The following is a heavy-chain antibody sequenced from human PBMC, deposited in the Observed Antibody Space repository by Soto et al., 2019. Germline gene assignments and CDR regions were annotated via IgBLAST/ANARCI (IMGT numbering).Heavy chain of an antibody. CDR1: GYTFTDNW. CDR3: ASQKTVIRGPLSSNWFDP. CDR2: IYPGDSDT. J-gene: IGHJ5*02. V-gene: IGHV5-51*01. D-gene: IGHD1-1*01. Sequence: GESLKISCKGYGYTFTDNWIGWVRQMPGKGLELIGLIYPGDSDTRYSPSIQGRVTISADKSISTAFLQWSSLRASDTGMYYCASQKTVIRGPLSSNWFDPWGQGTLVTVSS.